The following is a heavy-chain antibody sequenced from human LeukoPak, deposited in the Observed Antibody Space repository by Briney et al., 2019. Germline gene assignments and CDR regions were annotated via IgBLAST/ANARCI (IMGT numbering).Heavy chain of an antibody. CDR1: GGSISSSSYY. V-gene: IGHV4-39*01. CDR3: ARRFYYDSPFDY. D-gene: IGHD3-22*01. J-gene: IGHJ4*02. CDR2: IYYNGST. Sequence: SETLSLTCTVSGGSISSSSYYWGWIRQPPGKGLEWIGSIYYNGSTYYNPSLKSRVTISVDTSKNQFSLKLSSVTAADTAVYYCARRFYYDSPFDYWGQGTLVTVSS.